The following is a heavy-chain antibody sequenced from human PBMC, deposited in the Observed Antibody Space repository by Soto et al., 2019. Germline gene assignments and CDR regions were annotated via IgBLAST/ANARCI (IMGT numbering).Heavy chain of an antibody. CDR3: ARDIGKAAAGTDYYYGMDV. D-gene: IGHD6-13*01. Sequence: GGSLRLSCAACGFTFSSHLRHWVRQDPGKGLVWVSRINSDGSSTSYADSVKGRFTISRDNAKNTLYLQMNSLRAEDTAVYYCARDIGKAAAGTDYYYGMDVWGQGTTVTVSS. CDR1: GFTFSSHL. CDR2: INSDGSST. J-gene: IGHJ6*02. V-gene: IGHV3-74*01.